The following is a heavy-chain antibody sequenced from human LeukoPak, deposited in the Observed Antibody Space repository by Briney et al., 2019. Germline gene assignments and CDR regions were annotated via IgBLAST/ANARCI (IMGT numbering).Heavy chain of an antibody. CDR1: GGSISSYY. CDR3: ASTYYDFWSGYYTGSNGIDV. CDR2: IYYSGST. J-gene: IGHJ6*02. D-gene: IGHD3-3*01. Sequence: SETLSLTCTVSGGSISSYYWSWIRQPPGKGLEWIGYIYYSGSTNYNPSLKSRVTISVDTSKNQFSLKLSSVTAADTAVYYCASTYYDFWSGYYTGSNGIDVWGQGTTVTVSS. V-gene: IGHV4-59*01.